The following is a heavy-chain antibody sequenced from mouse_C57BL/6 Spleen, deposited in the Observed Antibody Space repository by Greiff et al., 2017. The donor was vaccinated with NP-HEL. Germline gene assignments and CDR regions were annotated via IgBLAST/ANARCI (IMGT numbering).Heavy chain of an antibody. CDR3: TSTHYGRGYWYFDV. J-gene: IGHJ1*03. CDR1: GYTFTDYE. D-gene: IGHD1-1*01. CDR2: IDPETGGT. Sequence: QVQLQQSGAELVRPGASVTLSCKASGYTFTDYEMHWVKQTPVHGLEWIGAIDPETGGTAYNQKFKGKAILTADKSSSTAYMELRSLTSEDSAVYYCTSTHYGRGYWYFDVWGTGTTVTVSS. V-gene: IGHV1-15*01.